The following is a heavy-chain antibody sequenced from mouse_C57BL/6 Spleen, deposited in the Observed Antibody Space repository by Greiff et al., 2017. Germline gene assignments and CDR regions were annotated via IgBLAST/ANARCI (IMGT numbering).Heavy chain of an antibody. CDR2: FNPTNGNT. V-gene: IGHV14-3*01. Sequence: VQLQQSVAELVRPGASVKLSCTASGFNIKNTYMHWVKQRPEQGLEWIGRFNPTNGNTRYAPKFQGKATITADTSTTTAYLQLSSLTSEDTAIFCCAPLYCDYVGFAYWGQGTLVTVSA. J-gene: IGHJ3*01. D-gene: IGHD2-4*01. CDR3: APLYCDYVGFAY. CDR1: GFNIKNTY.